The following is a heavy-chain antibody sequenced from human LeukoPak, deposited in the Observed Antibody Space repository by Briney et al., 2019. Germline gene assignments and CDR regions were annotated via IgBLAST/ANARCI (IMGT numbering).Heavy chain of an antibody. D-gene: IGHD6-13*01. CDR2: ISSSSSYI. CDR3: AIALTPAADQTEIKDY. Sequence: GGSLRLSCAASGFTFSSYSMNWVRQAPGKGLEWVSSISSSSSYIYYADSVKGRFTISRDNAKNSLYLQMNSLRAEDTAVYYCAIALTPAADQTEIKDYWGQGTLVTVSS. J-gene: IGHJ4*02. CDR1: GFTFSSYS. V-gene: IGHV3-21*01.